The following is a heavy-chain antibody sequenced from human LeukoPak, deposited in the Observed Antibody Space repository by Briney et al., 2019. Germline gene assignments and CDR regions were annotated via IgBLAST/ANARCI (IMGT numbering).Heavy chain of an antibody. J-gene: IGHJ5*02. CDR3: ARGAGSGFDP. CDR2: IGTVDDT. V-gene: IGHV3-13*01. CDR1: GFTFSTYD. Sequence: GGSLRLSCAASGFTFSTYDMHWVRQATGKGLEWVSDIGTVDDTYYSGSVKGRFTISRENAKNSVYRQINSLRAGYTAVYYCARGAGSGFDPWGQGTLVTVSS. D-gene: IGHD6-6*01.